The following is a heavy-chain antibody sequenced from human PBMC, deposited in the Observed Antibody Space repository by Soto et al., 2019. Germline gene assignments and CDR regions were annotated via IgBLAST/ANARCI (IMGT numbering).Heavy chain of an antibody. CDR3: ARGVGSDGDAFDI. Sequence: PSETLSLTCTVSGASISVHSYYWTWIRQPPGKGLEWIGSSYYSGTTYFNPSLKSRATISVDTSKNQFSLKLSSVTAADTAVYYCARGVGSDGDAFDIWGQGTMVTVSS. V-gene: IGHV4-39*02. CDR1: GASISVHSYY. J-gene: IGHJ3*02. D-gene: IGHD2-21*02. CDR2: SYYSGTT.